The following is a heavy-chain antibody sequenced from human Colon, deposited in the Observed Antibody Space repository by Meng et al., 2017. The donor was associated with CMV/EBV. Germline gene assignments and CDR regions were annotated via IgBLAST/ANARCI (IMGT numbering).Heavy chain of an antibody. D-gene: IGHD3-16*02. V-gene: IGHV4-34*01. CDR3: ARGPYNYVRGSYRYNSPGGPRSLYFDH. J-gene: IGHJ4*01. CDR2: IPHGGGT. Sequence: IRQPPGKGRALLGEIPHGGGTNSNASLKSRVTISIDTSKNQFSMNLTSVTAADTAVYFCARGPYNYVRGSYRYNSPGGPRSLYFDHWGQGTLVTVSS.